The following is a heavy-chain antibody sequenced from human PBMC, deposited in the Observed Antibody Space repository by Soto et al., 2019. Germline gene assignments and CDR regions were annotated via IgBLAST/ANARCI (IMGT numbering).Heavy chain of an antibody. CDR3: ARDLAAGDL. Sequence: QEQLVQSGAEVKEHGASVKVSYKASGYTFINYYIHWVRQAPGQGLEWMAIINPMGGSTNYAQEFQGRVTLTSDTSTSTVYMELSSLRFEDTALFYCARDLAAGDLWGQGTLVTVSS. J-gene: IGHJ5*02. D-gene: IGHD6-13*01. CDR2: INPMGGST. CDR1: GYTFINYY. V-gene: IGHV1-46*01.